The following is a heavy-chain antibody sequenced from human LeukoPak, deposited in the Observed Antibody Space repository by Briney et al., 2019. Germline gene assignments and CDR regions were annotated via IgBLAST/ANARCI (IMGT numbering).Heavy chain of an antibody. J-gene: IGHJ4*02. D-gene: IGHD6-19*01. CDR3: AREGSSGWYDY. V-gene: IGHV4-59*01. CDR1: GGSISSYY. CDR2: IYYSGST. Sequence: NPSETLSLTCTVSGGSISSYYWSWIRQPPGKGLEWIGYIYYSGSTNYNPSLKSRVTISVDTSKNQFSLKLSSVTAADTAVYYCAREGSSGWYDYWGQGTLVTVSS.